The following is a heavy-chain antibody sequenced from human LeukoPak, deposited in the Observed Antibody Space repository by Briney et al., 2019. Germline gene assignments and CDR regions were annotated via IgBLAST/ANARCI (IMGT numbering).Heavy chain of an antibody. CDR3: TRVDGSPDY. D-gene: IGHD2-15*01. J-gene: IGHJ4*02. Sequence: GASVKVSCKASGYTFTRYDVNWVRQATGQGLEWMGWINLKSGNTGHAQKFRGRVTTTRDTSISTVYLELSSLRSEDTALYFCTRVDGSPDYWGQGTLVTVS. V-gene: IGHV1-8*03. CDR2: INLKSGNT. CDR1: GYTFTRYD.